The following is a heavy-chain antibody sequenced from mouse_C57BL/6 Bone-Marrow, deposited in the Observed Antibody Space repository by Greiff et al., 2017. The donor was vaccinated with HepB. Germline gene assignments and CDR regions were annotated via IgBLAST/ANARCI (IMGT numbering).Heavy chain of an antibody. CDR2: IDPENGDT. J-gene: IGHJ2*01. V-gene: IGHV14-4*01. D-gene: IGHD2-5*01. CDR1: GFNIKDDY. CDR3: TTWGYSNYIDY. Sequence: VHVKQSGAELVRPGASVKLSCTASGFNIKDDYMHWVKQRPEQGLEWIGWIDPENGDTEYASKFQGKATITADKSSNTAYLQLSSLTSEDTAVYYCTTWGYSNYIDYWGQGTTLTVSS.